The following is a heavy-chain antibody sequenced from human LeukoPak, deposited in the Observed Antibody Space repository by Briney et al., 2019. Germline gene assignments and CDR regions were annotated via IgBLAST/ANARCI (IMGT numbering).Heavy chain of an antibody. Sequence: ASVKVSCKASGYTFTSYYMHWVRQAPGQGLEWMGIINPSGGSTSYAQKFQGRVTMTRDTSTSTVYMELSSLRSEDTAVCYCARDLRAYYDFWSGYFHGVYMDVWGKGTTVTVSS. J-gene: IGHJ6*03. V-gene: IGHV1-46*01. D-gene: IGHD3-3*01. CDR1: GYTFTSYY. CDR3: ARDLRAYYDFWSGYFHGVYMDV. CDR2: INPSGGST.